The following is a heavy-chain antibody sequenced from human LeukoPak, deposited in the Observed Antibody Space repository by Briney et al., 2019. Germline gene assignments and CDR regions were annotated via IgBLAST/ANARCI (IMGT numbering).Heavy chain of an antibody. CDR2: IYNRGST. V-gene: IGHV4-39*07. Sequence: SETLSLTCTVSGGSISSSSYYWGWIRQAPGKGLEWIGRIYNRGSTYYNPSLKSRVTVSVDTSKNQFSLNLSSVAAADTAVYYCARLSGYGLHYYYYMDVWRKGTKVTVSS. J-gene: IGHJ6*03. CDR1: GGSISSSSYY. CDR3: ARLSGYGLHYYYYMDV. D-gene: IGHD5-12*01.